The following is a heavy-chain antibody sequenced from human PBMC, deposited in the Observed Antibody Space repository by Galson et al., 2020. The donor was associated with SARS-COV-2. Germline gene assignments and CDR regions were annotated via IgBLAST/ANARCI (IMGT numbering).Heavy chain of an antibody. CDR3: ARDHYGSGSPGYFDL. CDR1: GGSISTGGYY. J-gene: IGHJ2*01. V-gene: IGHV4-31*03. D-gene: IGHD3-10*01. CDR2: IYYSGST. Sequence: SETLSLTCTVSGGSISTGGYYWSWIRQLPGKGLEWIGYIYYSGSTYYNPSLKSRLIISIDTSKNQFSLELRSVTAADTAVYYCARDHYGSGSPGYFDLWGRGT.